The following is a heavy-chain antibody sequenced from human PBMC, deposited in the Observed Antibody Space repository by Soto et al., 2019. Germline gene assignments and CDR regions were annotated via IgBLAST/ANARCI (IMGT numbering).Heavy chain of an antibody. Sequence: GGSLRLSCAASGFTFSSYEMNWVRQAPGKGLEWVSYISSSGSTIYYADSVKGRFTISRDNAKNSLYLQMNSLRAEDTAVYYCVRLSGYDSFWFDPWGQGTLVTVSS. CDR3: VRLSGYDSFWFDP. CDR1: GFTFSSYE. CDR2: ISSSGSTI. V-gene: IGHV3-48*03. D-gene: IGHD5-12*01. J-gene: IGHJ5*02.